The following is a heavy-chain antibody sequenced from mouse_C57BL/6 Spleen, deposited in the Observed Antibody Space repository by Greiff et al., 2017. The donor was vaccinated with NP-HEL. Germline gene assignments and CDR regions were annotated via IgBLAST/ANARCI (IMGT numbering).Heavy chain of an antibody. J-gene: IGHJ3*01. CDR1: GFNIKNTY. D-gene: IGHD1-1*01. CDR3: ARFPDYYGSSPWFAY. CDR2: IDPANGNT. Sequence: VQLKQSVAELVRPGASVKLSCTASGFNIKNTYMHWVKQRPEQGLEWIGRIDPANGNTKYAPKFQGKATITADTSSNTAYLQLSSLTSEDTAIYYCARFPDYYGSSPWFAYWGQGTLVTVSA. V-gene: IGHV14-3*01.